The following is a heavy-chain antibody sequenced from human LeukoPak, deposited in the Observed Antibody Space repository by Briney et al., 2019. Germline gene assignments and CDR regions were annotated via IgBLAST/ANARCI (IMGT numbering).Heavy chain of an antibody. Sequence: SQTLSLTCTVSGGSISSGDYYWSWIRQPPGKGLEWIGEINHSGSTNYNPSLKSRVTISVDTSKNQFSLKLSSVTAADTAVYYCARGAGGATEVYYFDYWGQGTLVTVSS. V-gene: IGHV4-30-4*08. CDR3: ARGAGGATEVYYFDY. D-gene: IGHD1-26*01. CDR2: INHSGST. CDR1: GGSISSGDYY. J-gene: IGHJ4*02.